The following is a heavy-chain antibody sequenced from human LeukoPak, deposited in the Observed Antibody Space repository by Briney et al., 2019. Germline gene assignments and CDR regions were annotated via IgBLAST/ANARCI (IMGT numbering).Heavy chain of an antibody. CDR2: INPNSGGT. J-gene: IGHJ4*02. CDR1: GYTFTGYY. D-gene: IGHD5-12*01. V-gene: IGHV1-2*02. Sequence: ASVKVSCKASGYTFTGYYMHWARQAPGQGLEWMGWINPNSGGTNYAQKFQGRVTMTRDTSISTAYMELSRLRSDDTAVYYRARDRARQVATIYNFDYWGQGTLVTVSS. CDR3: ARDRARQVATIYNFDY.